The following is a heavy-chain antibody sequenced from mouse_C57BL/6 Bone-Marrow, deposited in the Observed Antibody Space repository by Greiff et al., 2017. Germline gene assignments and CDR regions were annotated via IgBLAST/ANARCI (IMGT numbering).Heavy chain of an antibody. CDR2: INYDGSST. D-gene: IGHD1-1*01. V-gene: IGHV5-16*01. CDR3: ARVTTVVAYYVDY. Sequence: EVKLVESEGGLVQPGSSMKLSCTASGFTFSDYYMAWVRQVPEKGLEWVANINYDGSSTYYLDSLKSRFIISRDNAKNILYLQMSSLKSEDTATYYCARVTTVVAYYVDYWGQGTTLTVSS. CDR1: GFTFSDYY. J-gene: IGHJ2*01.